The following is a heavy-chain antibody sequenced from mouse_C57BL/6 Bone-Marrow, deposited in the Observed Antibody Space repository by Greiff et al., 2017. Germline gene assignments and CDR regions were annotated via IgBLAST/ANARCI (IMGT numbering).Heavy chain of an antibody. V-gene: IGHV1-18*01. J-gene: IGHJ2*01. CDR2: INPNNGGT. Sequence: EVKLMESGPELVKPGASVKIPCKASGYTFTDYNMDWVKQSHGKGLEWIGDINPNNGGTIYNQKFKGKSTLTVDKSSSTAYMELRSLTSEDTAVYYCARILWNYFDYWGQGTTLTVSS. CDR1: GYTFTDYN. CDR3: ARILWNYFDY. D-gene: IGHD6-1*01.